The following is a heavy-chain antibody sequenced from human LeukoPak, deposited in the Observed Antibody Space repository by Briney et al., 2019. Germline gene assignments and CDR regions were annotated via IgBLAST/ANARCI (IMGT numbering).Heavy chain of an antibody. CDR1: GFTFSNAW. D-gene: IGHD3-22*01. CDR2: IKSKTDGGTT. V-gene: IGHV3-15*01. Sequence: GGSLRLSCAASGFTFSNAWMSWVRQAPGKGLEWVGRIKSKTDGGTTDYAAPVKGRFTISRDDSKNTLYLQMNSLKTEDTAVYYCTTEELDDSSGYPFDYWGQGTLVTVSS. J-gene: IGHJ4*02. CDR3: TTEELDDSSGYPFDY.